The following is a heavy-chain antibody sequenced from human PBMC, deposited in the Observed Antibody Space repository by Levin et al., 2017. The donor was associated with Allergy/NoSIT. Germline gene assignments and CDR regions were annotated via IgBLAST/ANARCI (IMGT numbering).Heavy chain of an antibody. V-gene: IGHV3-23*01. J-gene: IGHJ4*02. CDR1: GFTFSSYA. D-gene: IGHD3-3*01. CDR2: ISGSGGST. Sequence: PGESLKISCAASGFTFSSYAMSWVRQAPGKGLEWVSAISGSGGSTYYADSVKGRFTISRDNSKNTLYLQMNSLRAEDTAVYYCAKDFDWSGYYYFDYWGQGTVVTVSS. CDR3: AKDFDWSGYYYFDY.